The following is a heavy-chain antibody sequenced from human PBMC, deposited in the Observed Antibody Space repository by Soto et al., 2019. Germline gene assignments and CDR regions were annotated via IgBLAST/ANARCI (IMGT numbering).Heavy chain of an antibody. D-gene: IGHD6-19*01. CDR1: GGSISSSNW. CDR2: IYHSGST. CDR3: ARGFTSGWYGYSFDY. V-gene: IGHV4-4*02. Sequence: SETLSLTCAVSGGSISSSNWWSWVRQPPGKGLEWIGEIYHSGSTNYNPSLKSRVTISVDKSKNQFSLKLSSVTAADTAVYYCARGFTSGWYGYSFDYWGQGTLVTVS. J-gene: IGHJ4*02.